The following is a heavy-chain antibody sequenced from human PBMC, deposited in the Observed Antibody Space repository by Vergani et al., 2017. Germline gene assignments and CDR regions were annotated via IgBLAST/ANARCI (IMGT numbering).Heavy chain of an antibody. CDR1: GGSFSGYY. CDR3: ARGVTTVTYFDY. Sequence: QVQLQQWGAGLLKPSETLSLTCAVYGGSFSGYYWSWIRQPPGKGLEWIGEINHSGSTNYNPSLKSRVTISVDTSKNQFSLKLISVTAADTAVYYCARGVTTVTYFDYWGQGTLVTVSS. D-gene: IGHD4-17*01. CDR2: INHSGST. J-gene: IGHJ4*02. V-gene: IGHV4-34*01.